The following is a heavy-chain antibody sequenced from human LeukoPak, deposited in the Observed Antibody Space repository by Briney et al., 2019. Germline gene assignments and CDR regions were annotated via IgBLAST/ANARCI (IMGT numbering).Heavy chain of an antibody. D-gene: IGHD3-9*01. J-gene: IGHJ4*02. CDR2: INPNTGGT. Sequence: GASVKVSCKASGYTFTGYYMHWVRQAPGQGLEWMGWINPNTGGTNFAQNFQGRVTMTTVTSISTAYMELSRLRSDDTAVYYCARVVDILTGHDTALDYWGQGTLVTVSS. V-gene: IGHV1-2*02. CDR3: ARVVDILTGHDTALDY. CDR1: GYTFTGYY.